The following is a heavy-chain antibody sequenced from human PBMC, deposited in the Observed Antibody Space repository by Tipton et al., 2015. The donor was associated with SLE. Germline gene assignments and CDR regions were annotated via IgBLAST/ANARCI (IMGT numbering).Heavy chain of an antibody. V-gene: IGHV4-39*01. D-gene: IGHD1-7*01. CDR2: IFYNGAT. Sequence: TLSLTCTVSGGSISSSSYYWGWIRQPPGKGLEWIGTIFYNGATQYSSSLKSRVTVSINTSKNQFSLRLTSVTAADTAVYYCARELRFSTSSLGGGYWGRGSLVTVSS. CDR3: ARELRFSTSSLGGGY. J-gene: IGHJ4*02. CDR1: GGSISSSSYY.